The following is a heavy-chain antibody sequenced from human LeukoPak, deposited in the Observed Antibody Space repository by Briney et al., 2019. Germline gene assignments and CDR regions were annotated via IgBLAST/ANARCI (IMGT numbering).Heavy chain of an antibody. CDR3: ARVRCSGEWGAFDI. D-gene: IGHD2-15*01. CDR1: GYSFSSYW. J-gene: IGHJ3*02. Sequence: GESLKISCKGSGYSFSSYWSGWERQMPGKGLEWMGIIYPGDSETRYSPSFQGQVSIAAGKSISTAYLQWSSLTASDTAMYYCARVRCSGEWGAFDIWGQGTMVTVSS. CDR2: IYPGDSET. V-gene: IGHV5-51*01.